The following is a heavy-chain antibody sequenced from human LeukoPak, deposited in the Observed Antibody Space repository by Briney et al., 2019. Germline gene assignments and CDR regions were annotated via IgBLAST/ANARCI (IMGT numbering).Heavy chain of an antibody. CDR1: GYTFTGYY. J-gene: IGHJ4*02. CDR2: INPNSGGT. D-gene: IGHD2-15*01. V-gene: IGHV1-2*02. CDR3: ARTPFLYCSGGSCYSDF. Sequence: ASVKVSCKASGYTFTGYYMHWVRQAPGQGLEWMGWINPNSGGTNYAQKFQGRVTMTRDTSISTAYMELSRLRSDDTAVYYCARTPFLYCSGGSCYSDFWGQGTLVTVSS.